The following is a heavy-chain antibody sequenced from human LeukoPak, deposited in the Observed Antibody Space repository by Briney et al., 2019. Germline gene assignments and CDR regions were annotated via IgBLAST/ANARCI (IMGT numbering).Heavy chain of an antibody. CDR1: GGSKSSYY. CDR2: IYYSGST. D-gene: IGHD1-1*01. CDR3: ARDLPTRSAFDI. Sequence: SETLSLTCTVSGGSKSSYYWSWIRQPPGKGLEWIGYIYYSGSTNYNPSLKSRVTISVDTSKNQFSLKLSSVTAADTAVYYCARDLPTRSAFDIWGQGTMVTVSS. V-gene: IGHV4-59*01. J-gene: IGHJ3*02.